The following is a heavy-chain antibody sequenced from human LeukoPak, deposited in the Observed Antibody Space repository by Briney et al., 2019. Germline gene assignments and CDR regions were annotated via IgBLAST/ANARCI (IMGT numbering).Heavy chain of an antibody. D-gene: IGHD3-10*01. CDR2: ISWVGGST. V-gene: IGHV3-43D*03. J-gene: IGHJ3*02. CDR1: GFTFDDYA. CDR3: AKDNYYGSGSYYSFGAFDI. Sequence: AGGSLRLSCAASGFTFDDYAMHWVRQAPGKGREWVSLISWVGGSTYYADSVKGRFTISRDNSKNFLYLQMNSLRAEDTALYYCAKDNYYGSGSYYSFGAFDIWGQGTMVTVSS.